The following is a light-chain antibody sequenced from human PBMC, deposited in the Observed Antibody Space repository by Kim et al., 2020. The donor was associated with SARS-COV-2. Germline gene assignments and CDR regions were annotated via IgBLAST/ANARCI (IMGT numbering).Light chain of an antibody. CDR2: GAS. V-gene: IGKV1-39*01. J-gene: IGKJ1*01. Sequence: DIQMTQSPSSLSASVGDRVTITCRASQTITTYLNWYQQKPGKAPNLLIYGASSLQGGAPSRFSGSGSGTDFTLTISSLQPEDFATYYCQQSYNTPWTFGQGTKVDIK. CDR1: QTITTY. CDR3: QQSYNTPWT.